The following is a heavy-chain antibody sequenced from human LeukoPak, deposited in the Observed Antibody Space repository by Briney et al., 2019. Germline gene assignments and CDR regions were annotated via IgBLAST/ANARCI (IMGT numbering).Heavy chain of an antibody. D-gene: IGHD3-10*02. Sequence: GGSLRLSCAVSGFTFSSYDMHWVRQATGKGLEWVSAIGTAGDPYYPGSVKGRFTISRENAKNSLYLQMNSLRAGDTAVYYCARVVRGAYYGMDVWGKGTTVTVSS. V-gene: IGHV3-13*05. J-gene: IGHJ6*04. CDR3: ARVVRGAYYGMDV. CDR2: IGTAGDP. CDR1: GFTFSSYD.